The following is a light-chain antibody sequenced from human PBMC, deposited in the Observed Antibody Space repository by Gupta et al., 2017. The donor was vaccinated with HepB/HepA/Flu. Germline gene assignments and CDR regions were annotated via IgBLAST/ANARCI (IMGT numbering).Light chain of an antibody. CDR2: WAS. CDR3: QQYYRTPPT. CDR1: QSVLYSSNNKNY. V-gene: IGKV4-1*01. Sequence: DVVMIKSPDSLAVLLGARATINCKSSQSVLYSSNNKNYLAWYQQKPGQPPKLLIYWASTRESGVPDRFSGSGSGTDFTLTISSLQAEDVAVYYCQQYYRTPPTFGQGTKVEIK. J-gene: IGKJ1*01.